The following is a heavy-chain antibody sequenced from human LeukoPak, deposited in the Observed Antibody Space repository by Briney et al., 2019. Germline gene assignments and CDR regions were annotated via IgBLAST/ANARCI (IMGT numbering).Heavy chain of an antibody. CDR1: GGSFSGYY. D-gene: IGHD6-6*01. CDR3: ARSRRAARPHFDY. V-gene: IGHV4-34*01. J-gene: IGHJ4*02. Sequence: TPETLSLTCAVYGGSFSGYYWSWIRQPPGKGLEWIGEINHSGSTNYNPSLKSRVTISVDTSKNQFSLKLSSVTAADTAVYYCARSRRAARPHFDYWGQGTLVTVSS. CDR2: INHSGST.